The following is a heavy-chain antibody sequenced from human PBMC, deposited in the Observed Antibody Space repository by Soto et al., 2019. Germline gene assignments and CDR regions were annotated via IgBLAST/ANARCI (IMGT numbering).Heavy chain of an antibody. CDR1: GFTFSDYN. Sequence: QVQLVESGGGLVKPGGSLRLSCAASGFTFSDYNMSWIRQAPGKGLEWVSYISSSGSTIYYADSVKGRFTISRDNAKNPLYLQMTSLRAEATAVYYGARVKNYYDSTSLHNWGQGTLVTVSS. CDR2: ISSSGSTI. D-gene: IGHD3-22*01. J-gene: IGHJ4*02. V-gene: IGHV3-11*01. CDR3: ARVKNYYDSTSLHN.